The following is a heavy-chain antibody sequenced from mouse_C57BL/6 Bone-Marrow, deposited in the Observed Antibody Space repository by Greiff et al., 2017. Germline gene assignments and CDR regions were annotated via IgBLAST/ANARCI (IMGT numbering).Heavy chain of an antibody. CDR2: IRSKSSNYAT. V-gene: IGHV10-3*01. CDR3: VRRGDGYYGYAMDY. D-gene: IGHD2-3*01. CDR1: GFTFNTYA. J-gene: IGHJ4*01. Sequence: EVQVVESGGGLVQPKGSLKLSCAASGFTFNTYAMHWVRQAPGKGLEWVARIRSKSSNYATYYADSVKDRFTISRDDSQSMLYLQMNNLKTEDTAMYYCVRRGDGYYGYAMDYWGQGTSVTVSS.